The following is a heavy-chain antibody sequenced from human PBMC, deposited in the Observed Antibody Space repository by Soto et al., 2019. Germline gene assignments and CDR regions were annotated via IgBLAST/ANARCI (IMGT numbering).Heavy chain of an antibody. J-gene: IGHJ4*02. CDR2: ISGSGGST. D-gene: IGHD3-9*01. CDR3: AKGQYYDNFPTFGH. Sequence: PGGSLRLSCAATGFTFISYSMSWVLQAPGKGLEWVSAISGSGGSTYYADSVKGRFTISRDNSKNTLYLQMNSLRAEDTAVYYCAKGQYYDNFPTFGHWGPGSLATVPS. V-gene: IGHV3-23*01. CDR1: GFTFISYS.